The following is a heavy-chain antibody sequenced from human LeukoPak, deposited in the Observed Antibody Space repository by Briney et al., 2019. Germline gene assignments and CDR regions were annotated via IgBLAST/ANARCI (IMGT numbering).Heavy chain of an antibody. CDR2: INPDGDYS. D-gene: IGHD3-16*01. CDR1: GFTFRKYW. Sequence: GGSLRLSCAASGFTFRKYWMQWVRHVPGKGLVWVSEINPDGDYSGHSNSVRGRFTISRDNAKNTLYLQMTSLSAEDTAVYYCARSLGDWGQGTLVSVSS. V-gene: IGHV3-74*01. CDR3: ARSLGD. J-gene: IGHJ4*01.